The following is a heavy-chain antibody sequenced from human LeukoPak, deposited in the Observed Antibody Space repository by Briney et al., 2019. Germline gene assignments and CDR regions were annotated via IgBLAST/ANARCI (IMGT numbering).Heavy chain of an antibody. CDR1: GGSFSGYY. D-gene: IGHD3-3*01. CDR2: INHSGST. Sequence: SETPSLTCAVYGGSFSGYYWSWIRQPPGKGLEWIGEINHSGSTNYNPSLKSRVTISVDTSKNQFSLKLSSVTAADTAVYYCARVKYYDFWSGYQNNNWFDPWGQGTLVTVSS. J-gene: IGHJ5*02. CDR3: ARVKYYDFWSGYQNNNWFDP. V-gene: IGHV4-34*01.